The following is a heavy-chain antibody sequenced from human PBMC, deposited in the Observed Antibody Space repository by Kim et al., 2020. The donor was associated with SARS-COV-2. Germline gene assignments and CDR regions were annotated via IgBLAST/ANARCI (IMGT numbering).Heavy chain of an antibody. Sequence: KFQGRVTITRDTSASTAYMELSSLRSEDTAVYYCAREARGDYSYYFDYWGQGTLVTVSS. D-gene: IGHD2-15*01. V-gene: IGHV1-3*01. CDR3: AREARGDYSYYFDY. J-gene: IGHJ4*02.